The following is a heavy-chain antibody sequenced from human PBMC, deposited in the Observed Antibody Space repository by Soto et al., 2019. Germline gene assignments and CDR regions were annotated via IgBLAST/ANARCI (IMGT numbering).Heavy chain of an antibody. V-gene: IGHV4-4*07. J-gene: IGHJ5*02. CDR1: GASISSYF. CDR3: AREAGPDRWFDP. CDR2: ISTSGTT. Sequence: SETLSLACTVSGASISSYFWTWIRQPAGKGLDWIGRISTSGTTNYNPSLKSRVTMSVDTSKNHFSLNLSSVTAADTAVYYCAREAGPDRWFDPWGQGTLVTVSS. D-gene: IGHD6-19*01.